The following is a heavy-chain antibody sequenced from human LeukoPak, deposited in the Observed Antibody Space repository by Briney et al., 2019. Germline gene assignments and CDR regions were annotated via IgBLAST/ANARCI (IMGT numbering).Heavy chain of an antibody. CDR3: AKPPQPDEEYFQH. J-gene: IGHJ1*01. V-gene: IGHV3-23*01. CDR2: ISGSGGSA. Sequence: GGSLRLSCAASGFTFSSYWMSWVRQAPGKGLEWVSAISGSGGSAYYADSVKGRFTISRDNSKNTLYLQMNSLRAEDTAVYYCAKPPQPDEEYFQHWGQGTLVTVSS. D-gene: IGHD5-24*01. CDR1: GFTFSSYW.